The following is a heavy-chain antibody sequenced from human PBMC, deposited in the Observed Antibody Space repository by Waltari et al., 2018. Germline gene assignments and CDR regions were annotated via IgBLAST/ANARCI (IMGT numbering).Heavy chain of an antibody. D-gene: IGHD1-7*01. V-gene: IGHV1-2*02. CDR3: ARRGITGTLDFDY. CDR2: INPTSGGT. Sequence: QVQLVQSGAEVKKPGASVKVSCKASGYTFIGYYMHWVRQAPGQGLEWMGWINPTSGGTNYAQKFQGRVTMTRDTSISTAYMELSRLRSDDTAVYYCARRGITGTLDFDYWGQGTLVTVSS. J-gene: IGHJ4*02. CDR1: GYTFIGYY.